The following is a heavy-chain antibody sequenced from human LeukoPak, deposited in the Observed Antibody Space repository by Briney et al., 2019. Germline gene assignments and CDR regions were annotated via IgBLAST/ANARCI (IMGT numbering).Heavy chain of an antibody. Sequence: GGSLRLSCAASGFTFSTSWMSWVRQVPGKGLGWVANIKKDGSETYYVDSVKGRFTISRDNAKNSLYLQMNSLRAEDTAMYYCARGRYSGTTYYFDYWGQGTLVTVSS. V-gene: IGHV3-7*03. D-gene: IGHD5-12*01. CDR3: ARGRYSGTTYYFDY. CDR2: IKKDGSET. J-gene: IGHJ4*02. CDR1: GFTFSTSW.